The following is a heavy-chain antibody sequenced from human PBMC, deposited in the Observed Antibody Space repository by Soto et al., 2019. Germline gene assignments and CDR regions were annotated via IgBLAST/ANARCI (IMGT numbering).Heavy chain of an antibody. CDR2: ISDGGDRT. CDR3: ARNVWGTDRDWFDP. Sequence: PGGSLRLSCVATGVTFRNYALSWVRQGPGKGLQWVATISDGGDRTKVADFVKGRFNISRDNSKSTLYLHLNSLRVEDTAVYYCARNVWGTDRDWFDPWGQGTQVTVSS. D-gene: IGHD3-16*01. CDR1: GVTFRNYA. J-gene: IGHJ5*02. V-gene: IGHV3-23*01.